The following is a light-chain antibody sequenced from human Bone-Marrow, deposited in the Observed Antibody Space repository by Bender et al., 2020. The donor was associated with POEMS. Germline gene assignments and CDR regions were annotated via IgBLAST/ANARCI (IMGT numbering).Light chain of an antibody. V-gene: IGLV1-44*01. CDR1: SSNIGSDT. J-gene: IGLJ1*01. CDR3: AAWDDNLSGSV. Sequence: QSVLTQPPSASGTPGQRVTISCSGGSSNIGSDTVTWFRHLPGTAPKLLIYGDNQRPSGVPDRFSGSKSGTSASLAISGLQSEDEADYYCAAWDDNLSGSVFGPGTKVTVL. CDR2: GDN.